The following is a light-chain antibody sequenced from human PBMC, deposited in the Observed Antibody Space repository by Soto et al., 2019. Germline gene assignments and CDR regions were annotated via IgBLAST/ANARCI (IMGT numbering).Light chain of an antibody. J-gene: IGKJ4*01. V-gene: IGKV1-5*03. Sequence: DIHMTQSPSTLSAYVGDRVTITCRASQSISSWLAWYQQKPGKAPNLLIYKASSLESGVRSRFSGGGSGTAFTLTTSSLQPDDFATYYCQQYNSYPLTFGGGTQVEVE. CDR3: QQYNSYPLT. CDR2: KAS. CDR1: QSISSW.